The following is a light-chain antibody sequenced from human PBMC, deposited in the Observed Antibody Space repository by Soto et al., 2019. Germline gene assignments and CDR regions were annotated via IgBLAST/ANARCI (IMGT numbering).Light chain of an antibody. CDR2: RSD. J-gene: IGLJ3*02. Sequence: QSVLTQPPSASGTPGQRVTMSCSGSSSNIGNNFVFWYQHLPGTAPKLLIYRSDQRPSGVPDRCSASKSGTSASLAISGRRSDDEADYYCASWDDTLSGVVFGGGTKLTVL. CDR3: ASWDDTLSGVV. CDR1: SSNIGNNF. V-gene: IGLV1-47*01.